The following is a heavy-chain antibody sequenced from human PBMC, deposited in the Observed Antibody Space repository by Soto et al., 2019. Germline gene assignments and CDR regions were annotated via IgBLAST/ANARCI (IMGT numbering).Heavy chain of an antibody. Sequence: QVQLVQSGAEVKKPGSSVKVSCKASGGTFSSYAISWVRQAPGQGLEWMGGIIPIFGTANYAQKFQGRVTITADESTSTAYMERGSLRSEDTAVYSWARDIGGGAAAARGDYWGQGTLVTVSS. CDR3: ARDIGGGAAAARGDY. CDR1: GGTFSSYA. J-gene: IGHJ4*02. CDR2: IIPIFGTA. D-gene: IGHD6-13*01. V-gene: IGHV1-69*01.